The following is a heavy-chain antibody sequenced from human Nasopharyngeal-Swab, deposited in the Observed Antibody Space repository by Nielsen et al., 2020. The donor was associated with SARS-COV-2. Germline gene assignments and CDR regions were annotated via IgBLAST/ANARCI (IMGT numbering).Heavy chain of an antibody. CDR3: VNGGSLDF. V-gene: IGHV3-7*01. Sequence: GESLKISCAASGFTFSDFGMHWVRQAPGKGLEWVANIKQDGSEKYYVDSVKGRFTISRENAKNSLYLQMNSLRAEDTGVYYCVNGGSLDFWGQGTLVTVSP. D-gene: IGHD2-15*01. CDR2: IKQDGSEK. J-gene: IGHJ4*02. CDR1: GFTFSDFG.